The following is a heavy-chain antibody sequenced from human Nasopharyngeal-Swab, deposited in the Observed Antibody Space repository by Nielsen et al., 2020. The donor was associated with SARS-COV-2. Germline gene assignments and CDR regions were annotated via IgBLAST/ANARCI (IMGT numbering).Heavy chain of an antibody. V-gene: IGHV3-48*03. D-gene: IGHD3-16*01. CDR1: GFTFSSYE. CDR3: AKGGYYYGMDV. Sequence: GESLKISCAASGFTFSSYEMNWVRQAPGKGLEWVSYISSSGSTTYYADSVKGRFTISRDNSKNTLYLQMNSLRAEDTAVYYCAKGGYYYGMDVWGQGTTVTVSS. J-gene: IGHJ6*02. CDR2: ISSSGSTT.